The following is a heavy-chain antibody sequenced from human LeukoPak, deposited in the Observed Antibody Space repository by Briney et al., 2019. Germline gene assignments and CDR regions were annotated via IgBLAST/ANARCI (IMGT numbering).Heavy chain of an antibody. V-gene: IGHV4-59*01. J-gene: IGHJ4*02. Sequence: SQTLSLTCTVSGGSISSYYWSWIRQPPGKGLEWIGYIYYSGSTNYNPSLKSRVTISVDTSKNQFSLKLSSVTAADTAVYYCARNREIATGDFDYWGQGTLVTVSS. CDR2: IYYSGST. D-gene: IGHD2-21*01. CDR1: GGSISSYY. CDR3: ARNREIATGDFDY.